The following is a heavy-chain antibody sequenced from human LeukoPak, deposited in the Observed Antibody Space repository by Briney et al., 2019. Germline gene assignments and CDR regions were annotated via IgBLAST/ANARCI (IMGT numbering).Heavy chain of an antibody. CDR1: GFTFSSYA. CDR3: ARGNGNVGGRLDP. J-gene: IGHJ5*02. V-gene: IGHV3-66*01. CDR2: LYSGGAT. Sequence: GGSLGLSCAASGFTFSSYAMSWVRQAPGKNLEWVSGLYSGGATYYSDSLGGRFTISRDPSKNTVYLQMTSLRVDDSAIYYCARGNGNVGGRLDPWGQGTRVTVSS. D-gene: IGHD1-1*01.